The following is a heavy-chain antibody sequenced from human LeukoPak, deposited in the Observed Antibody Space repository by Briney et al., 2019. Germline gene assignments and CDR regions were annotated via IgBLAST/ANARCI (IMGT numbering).Heavy chain of an antibody. Sequence: SETLSLTCTVSGGSTSSDYWSWIRQSPGKGLEWVGYVYNSGDTGKNPSLKSRVTILLDTSKNQCYLKLTSVSAADTAVYYCARLKLGAYFDLWGRGTLVTVSS. V-gene: IGHV4-59*08. CDR3: ARLKLGAYFDL. CDR2: VYNSGDT. CDR1: GGSTSSDY. D-gene: IGHD3-16*01. J-gene: IGHJ2*01.